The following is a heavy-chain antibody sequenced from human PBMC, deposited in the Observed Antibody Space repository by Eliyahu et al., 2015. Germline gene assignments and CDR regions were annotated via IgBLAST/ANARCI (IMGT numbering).Heavy chain of an antibody. V-gene: IGHV4-34*01. J-gene: IGHJ4*02. CDR3: ARRNWSREAYNPWNGDFDY. D-gene: IGHD5-24*01. CDR2: IHPSGRP. Sequence: QVQLQQWGAGLLKPSETLSLTCAVXGGSFSGYYWTWIRQAPGKGLEWIGGIHPSGRPSHHPSLRSRVMISLDTSTSKNQFSLKLSSVTAADTAVYYCARRNWSREAYNPWNGDFDYWGQGALVTVSS. CDR1: GGSFSGYY.